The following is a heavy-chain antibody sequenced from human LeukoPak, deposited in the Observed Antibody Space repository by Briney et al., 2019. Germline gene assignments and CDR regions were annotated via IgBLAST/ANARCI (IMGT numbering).Heavy chain of an antibody. CDR3: VRGSTLRHYQY. J-gene: IGHJ4*02. D-gene: IGHD3-16*01. Sequence: SETLSLTCTVSGGSISSSTYYWGWIRRPPGKGLEWIRSIYYSGSTYYNPSLKSRVTVSVDTSKNQFSLKLSSVTAADTALYYCVRGSTLRHYQYWGQGTLVTVSS. CDR1: GGSISSSTYY. CDR2: IYYSGST. V-gene: IGHV4-39*01.